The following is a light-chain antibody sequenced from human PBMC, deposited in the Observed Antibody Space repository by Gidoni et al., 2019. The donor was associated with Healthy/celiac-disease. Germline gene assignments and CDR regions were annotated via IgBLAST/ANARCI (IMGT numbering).Light chain of an antibody. CDR2: GAS. Sequence: IVFTPSPGTLSLSPGERATLSCRDSQSVSSSYLAWYQQKPGQAPRLLIYGASSRATGIPDRFSGSGSGTDFTLTISRLEPEDFAVYYCQQYGSSPLTFGGGTKVEIK. CDR3: QQYGSSPLT. CDR1: QSVSSSY. V-gene: IGKV3-20*01. J-gene: IGKJ4*01.